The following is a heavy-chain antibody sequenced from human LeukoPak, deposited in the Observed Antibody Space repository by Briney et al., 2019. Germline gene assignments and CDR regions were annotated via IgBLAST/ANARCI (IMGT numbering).Heavy chain of an antibody. V-gene: IGHV1-2*04. CDR3: ARVGEVGYSGYDTPFDY. CDR2: VNPNSGGT. Sequence: ASVKVSCKASGYTFTGYYMHWARQAPGQGLEWMGWVNPNSGGTNYAQKFQGWVTMTRDTSISTAYMELSRLRSDDTAVYYCARVGEVGYSGYDTPFDYWGQGTLVTVSS. D-gene: IGHD5-12*01. CDR1: GYTFTGYY. J-gene: IGHJ4*02.